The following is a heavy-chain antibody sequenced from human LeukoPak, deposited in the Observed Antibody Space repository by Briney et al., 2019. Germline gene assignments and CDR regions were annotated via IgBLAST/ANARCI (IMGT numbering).Heavy chain of an antibody. J-gene: IGHJ4*02. Sequence: PGGSLRLSCAASGFTLSSYWMHWVRQAPGKGLVWVSRITNDGSSTTYADSVKGRFTISRDNAKNMLYLQVNSLRAEDTAVYYCATQRGGNPAYWGQGTLVTVSS. CDR3: ATQRGGNPAY. D-gene: IGHD1-14*01. CDR2: ITNDGSST. CDR1: GFTLSSYW. V-gene: IGHV3-74*01.